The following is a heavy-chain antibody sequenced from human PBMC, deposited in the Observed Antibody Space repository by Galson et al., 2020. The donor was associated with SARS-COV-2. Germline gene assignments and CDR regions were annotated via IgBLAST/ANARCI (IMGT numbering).Heavy chain of an antibody. D-gene: IGHD5-18*01. CDR2: TYYSRST. J-gene: IGHJ4*02. Sequence: SETLSLTCTVSGGSISSSSYYWGWIRQPPGKGLEWIGRTYYSRSTYYNPSLKSRVTISVDTSKNQFSLKLSSVTAADTAVYYCARGRRESWIQLWVRGAFDYWGQGTLVTVSS. CDR1: GGSISSSSYY. V-gene: IGHV4-39*07. CDR3: ARGRRESWIQLWVRGAFDY.